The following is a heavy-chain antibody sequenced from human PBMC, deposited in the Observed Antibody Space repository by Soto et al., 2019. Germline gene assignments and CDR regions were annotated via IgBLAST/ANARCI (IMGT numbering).Heavy chain of an antibody. CDR2: IYYSGTS. J-gene: IGHJ5*02. CDR3: ARLHCDSPNCVPLDP. D-gene: IGHD2-2*01. CDR1: VGSINDDTYS. V-gene: IGHV4-39*01. Sequence: LSLTCPVSVGSINDDTYSWGWIRQPPGKGLEWIGSIYYSGTSSYNPSLESRVTMSVDTSKKQLSLRLRSVTAADTAVYYCARLHCDSPNCVPLDPWGQGTLVTAPQ.